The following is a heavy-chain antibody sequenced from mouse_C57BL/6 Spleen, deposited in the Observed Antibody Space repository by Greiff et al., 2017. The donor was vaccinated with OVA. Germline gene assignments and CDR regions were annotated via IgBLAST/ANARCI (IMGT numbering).Heavy chain of an antibody. J-gene: IGHJ2*01. Sequence: QVQLQQSGAELVRPGASVKLSCKASGYTFTDYYINWVKQRPGQGLEWIARIYPGSGNTYYNEKFKGKATLTAEKSSSTAYMQLSSLTSEDSAVYFCAKGADSSGSDYWGQGTTLTVSS. CDR1: GYTFTDYY. CDR3: AKGADSSGSDY. D-gene: IGHD3-2*02. V-gene: IGHV1-76*01. CDR2: IYPGSGNT.